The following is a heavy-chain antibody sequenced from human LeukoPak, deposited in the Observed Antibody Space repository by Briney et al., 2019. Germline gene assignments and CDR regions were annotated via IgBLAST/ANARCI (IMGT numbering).Heavy chain of an antibody. CDR1: AGSFSGYY. V-gene: IGHV4-34*01. J-gene: IGHJ2*01. D-gene: IGHD2-15*01. Sequence: SETLSLTCAVYAGSFSGYYWSWIRQPPGKGLEWIGEINHSGSTNYNPSLKSRVTISVDTSKNQFSLKLSSVTAADTAVYYCARGQRGVVVVAANHWYFDLWGRGTLVTVSS. CDR3: ARGQRGVVVVAANHWYFDL. CDR2: INHSGST.